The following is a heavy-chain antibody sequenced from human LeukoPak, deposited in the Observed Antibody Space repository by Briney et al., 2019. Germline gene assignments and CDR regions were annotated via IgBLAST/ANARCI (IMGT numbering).Heavy chain of an antibody. J-gene: IGHJ4*02. Sequence: GGSLRLSCAASGFTFSSHCMHWVRQAPEKGLVWVSRVNSDESTTNYADSVKGRFTISRDNAKNTLYLQMNSLRVEDTAVYYCARGDSGYDYNFFDDWGQGTLVTVSS. D-gene: IGHD5-12*01. CDR2: VNSDESTT. V-gene: IGHV3-74*01. CDR1: GFTFSSHC. CDR3: ARGDSGYDYNFFDD.